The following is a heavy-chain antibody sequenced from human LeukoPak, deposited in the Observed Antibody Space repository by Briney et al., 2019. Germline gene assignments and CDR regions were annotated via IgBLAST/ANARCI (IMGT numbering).Heavy chain of an antibody. D-gene: IGHD3-3*01. J-gene: IGHJ6*02. CDR2: ISYDGSNK. CDR3: AFYDFWSGDYYYYGMDV. Sequence: GGSLRLSCAASGFTFSSYGMHWVRQAPGKGLEWVAVISYDGSNKYYADSVKGRFTISRDNSKNTLYLQMNSLRAEDTAVYHCAFYDFWSGDYYYYGMDVWGQGTTVTVSS. CDR1: GFTFSSYG. V-gene: IGHV3-30*03.